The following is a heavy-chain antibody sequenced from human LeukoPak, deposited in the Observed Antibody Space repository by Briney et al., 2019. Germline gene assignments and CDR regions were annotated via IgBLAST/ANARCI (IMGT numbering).Heavy chain of an antibody. CDR2: INPSNGAT. CDR1: GYIFRGYS. V-gene: IGHV1-2*02. J-gene: IGHJ4*02. D-gene: IGHD3-10*01. Sequence: ASVRVSCKASGYIFRGYSIHWVRQVSGEGPEWMGFINPSNGATTYAEKFQARVAMSADTSINTAYMELTGLTSDDTAMYYCARGMWGISLIFPWGQGTLVTVSS. CDR3: ARGMWGISLIFP.